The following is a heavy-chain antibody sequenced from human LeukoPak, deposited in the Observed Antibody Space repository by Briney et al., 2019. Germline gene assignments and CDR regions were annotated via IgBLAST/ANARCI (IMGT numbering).Heavy chain of an antibody. J-gene: IGHJ4*02. Sequence: ASVKVSCKASGYTFTSYGISWVRQAPGQGLEWMGWINPNSGGTNYAQKFRGWVTMTRDTSISTAYMELGRLRSDDTAVYYCARGKTLHYYDSSGYHYWGQGTLVTVSS. CDR1: GYTFTSYG. V-gene: IGHV1-2*04. CDR2: INPNSGGT. D-gene: IGHD3-22*01. CDR3: ARGKTLHYYDSSGYHY.